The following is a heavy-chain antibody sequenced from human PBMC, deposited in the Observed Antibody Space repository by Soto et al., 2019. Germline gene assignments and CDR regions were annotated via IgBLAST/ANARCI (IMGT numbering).Heavy chain of an antibody. CDR1: GDTFTSYY. D-gene: IGHD2-2*01. J-gene: IGHJ5*02. CDR2: INPSDGNT. CDR3: ARGRGTSPAAILVELRNCWFDP. Sequence: ASVKVSCKASGDTFTSYYMHWVRQAPGQGLEWMGMINPSDGNTSYAQKFQGRVTMTRDTPTSTAYMELRSLRSDDTAVYYCARGRGTSPAAILVELRNCWFDPWGQGTLVTVSS. V-gene: IGHV1-46*01.